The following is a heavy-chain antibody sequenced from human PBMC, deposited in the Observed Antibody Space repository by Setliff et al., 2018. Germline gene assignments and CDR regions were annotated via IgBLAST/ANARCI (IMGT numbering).Heavy chain of an antibody. CDR3: AKRRSSSWFGGMDY. J-gene: IGHJ4*02. D-gene: IGHD6-13*01. CDR1: GFTFGAYA. Sequence: GGSLRLSCAASGFTFGAYAMHWVRQAPGKGLEWVAVISYDAKNKYYVDSVKGRFTISRDNSRNTLYLEMNSLRVEDTAVYYCAKRRSSSWFGGMDYWGQGTLVTVSS. V-gene: IGHV3-30*18. CDR2: ISYDAKNK.